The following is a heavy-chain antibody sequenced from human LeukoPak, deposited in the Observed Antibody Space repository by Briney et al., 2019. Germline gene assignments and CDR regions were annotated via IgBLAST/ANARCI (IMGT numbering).Heavy chain of an antibody. CDR2: ISSSSSAI. J-gene: IGHJ4*02. Sequence: GGSLRLSCVASGFTFSSYSMNCVRQAPGKGLEWISYISSSSSAIYYADSVKGRSTISRDNAKNSLYLQMNSLRDEDTAVYYCVRDHYYSFDYWGQGTLVTVSS. CDR1: GFTFSSYS. V-gene: IGHV3-48*02. CDR3: VRDHYYSFDY. D-gene: IGHD2/OR15-2a*01.